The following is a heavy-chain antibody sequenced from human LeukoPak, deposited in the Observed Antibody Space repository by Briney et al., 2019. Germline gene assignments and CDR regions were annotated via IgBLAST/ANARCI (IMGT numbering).Heavy chain of an antibody. Sequence: SQTLSLTCIVSGGSMSSGGYYWSWIRQHPGKGLEWIVYIYYSGSTYYNPSLKSRVTISVDTSKNQFSLKLSSMTAADTAVYYCASSMIYCSSTSCYDYWGQGTLVTVSS. J-gene: IGHJ4*02. CDR1: GGSMSSGGYY. CDR2: IYYSGST. D-gene: IGHD2-2*01. V-gene: IGHV4-31*03. CDR3: ASSMIYCSSTSCYDY.